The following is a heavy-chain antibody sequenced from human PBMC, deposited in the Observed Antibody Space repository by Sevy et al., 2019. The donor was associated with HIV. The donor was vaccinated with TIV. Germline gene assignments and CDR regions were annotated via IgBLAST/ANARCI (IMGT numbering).Heavy chain of an antibody. CDR2: FDPEDGET. D-gene: IGHD3-22*01. Sequence: ASVKVSCKVSGYTLTDLSMHWVRQAPGKGLEWMATFDPEDGETIYAQKFQGRVTMTEDTSTDTAYMELSSLRSEDTAVYYCSTTRDYYDSSGYPFDYWGQGTLVTVSS. V-gene: IGHV1-24*01. CDR1: GYTLTDLS. CDR3: STTRDYYDSSGYPFDY. J-gene: IGHJ4*02.